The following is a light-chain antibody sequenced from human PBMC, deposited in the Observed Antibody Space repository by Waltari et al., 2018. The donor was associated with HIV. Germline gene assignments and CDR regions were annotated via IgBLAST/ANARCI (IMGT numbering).Light chain of an antibody. CDR2: FGS. Sequence: DIVMTQSPLSLSVTPGEPASISCRASQSLLKSNGYMYLDWYLQKPGQSPQLLIYFGSNRASGVPDRFSGSGSATDFTLKISRVEAEDAGIYYCMQALESPLTFGGGTRVEIK. V-gene: IGKV2-28*01. J-gene: IGKJ4*01. CDR1: QSLLKSNGYMY. CDR3: MQALESPLT.